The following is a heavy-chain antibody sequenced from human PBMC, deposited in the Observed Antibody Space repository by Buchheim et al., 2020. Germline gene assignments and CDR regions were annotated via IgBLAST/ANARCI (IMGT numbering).Heavy chain of an antibody. D-gene: IGHD1-7*01. J-gene: IGHJ6*02. CDR3: VKGRTGTPYYYSMDV. CDR2: VSGSDGST. CDR1: GFTFSTHA. V-gene: IGHV3-23*01. Sequence: EVQLLESGGGLVQPGGSLRLSCVASGFTFSTHAMNWVRQAPGKGLEWVSGVSGSDGSTFYADSVKGRFAISRATSKNTLYLQMNSLRAEDTAVYYCVKGRTGTPYYYSMDVWGQGTT.